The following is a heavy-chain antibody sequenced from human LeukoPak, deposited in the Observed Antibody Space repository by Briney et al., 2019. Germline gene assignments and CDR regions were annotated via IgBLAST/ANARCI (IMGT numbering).Heavy chain of an antibody. D-gene: IGHD3-10*01. CDR2: ISNNGGNI. CDR1: GFTFSDYY. Sequence: PGGSLRLSCAASGFTFSDYYMSWIRQAPGKGLDWISYISNNGGNIYYADSVKGRFTISRDNAKSSLYLQMNSLRAEDTAVYYCARDEGRPDYWGQGTLVTVSS. CDR3: ARDEGRPDY. J-gene: IGHJ4*02. V-gene: IGHV3-11*01.